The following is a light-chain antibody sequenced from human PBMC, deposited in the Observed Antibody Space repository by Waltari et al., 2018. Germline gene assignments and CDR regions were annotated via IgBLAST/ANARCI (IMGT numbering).Light chain of an antibody. CDR1: QTINTY. CDR2: TAS. Sequence: DIQMTQSPSPLSSSVGDRVTITCRASQTINTYLNWYQQKPGKAPKLLIYTASTLQSGVPSRFSGSGFGTDFTLTISSLQPVDFATYYCQQSYSTPWTFGQGTKVEIK. CDR3: QQSYSTPWT. V-gene: IGKV1-39*01. J-gene: IGKJ1*01.